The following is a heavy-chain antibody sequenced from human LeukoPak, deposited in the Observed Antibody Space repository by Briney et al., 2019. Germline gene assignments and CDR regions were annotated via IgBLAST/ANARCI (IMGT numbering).Heavy chain of an antibody. J-gene: IGHJ4*02. CDR3: ARDPRTVRI. V-gene: IGHV3-21*05. CDR1: GFTFSSYA. CDR2: ISGNSGDT. Sequence: GGSLRLSCAASGFTFSSYAMSWVRQAPGKGLEWLSYISGNSGDTNYADSVKGRFTISRDNAENSLYLQMNSLRVEDTAVYYCARDPRTVRIWGQGTLVTVSS. D-gene: IGHD1-1*01.